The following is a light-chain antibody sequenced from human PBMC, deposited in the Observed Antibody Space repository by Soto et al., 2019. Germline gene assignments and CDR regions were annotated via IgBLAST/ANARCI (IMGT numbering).Light chain of an antibody. J-gene: IGKJ1*01. CDR2: RAS. CDR1: QTIGNY. V-gene: IGKV1-39*01. Sequence: DIQMTQSPASLSASVGDRVTITCRASQTIGNYLYWYQQKPGKAPTVVIYRASTLQSGVPSRFSGSGSGTDFTLSISSLQPEDFATYYCQQSYSTPAWTFGQGTKVDIK. CDR3: QQSYSTPAWT.